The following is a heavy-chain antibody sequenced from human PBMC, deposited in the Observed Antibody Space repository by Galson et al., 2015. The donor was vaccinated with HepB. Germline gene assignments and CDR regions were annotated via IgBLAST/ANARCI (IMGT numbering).Heavy chain of an antibody. CDR1: GFNFSIYT. V-gene: IGHV3-23*01. CDR3: APRESSGIIAY. D-gene: IGHD3-10*01. Sequence: SLRLSCAASGFNFSIYTISWVRQAPGKGLEWVSSINSKGNTYYADSVTGHFTISRDNSKNTLYLQVSSLRVEDTAIYYCAPRESSGIIAYWGQGTLVIVSS. J-gene: IGHJ4*02. CDR2: INSKGNT.